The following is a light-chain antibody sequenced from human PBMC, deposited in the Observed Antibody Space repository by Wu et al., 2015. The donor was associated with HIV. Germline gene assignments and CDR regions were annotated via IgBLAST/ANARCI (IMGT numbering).Light chain of an antibody. CDR1: QSVSSSH. J-gene: IGKJ4*02. CDR3: QQYNDWPL. V-gene: IGKV3-20*01. Sequence: IVLTQSPDTLSLSPGERATLSCRASQSVSSSHLAWYQQKLGQAPRLLIYGASSRATGVPDRFSGSGSETDFTLTISRMEPEDFAIYYCQQYNDWPLFGGGPRWRS. CDR2: GAS.